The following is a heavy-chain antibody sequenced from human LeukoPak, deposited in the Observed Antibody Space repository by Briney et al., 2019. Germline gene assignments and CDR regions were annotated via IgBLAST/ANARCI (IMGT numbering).Heavy chain of an antibody. Sequence: SVKVSCKASGYTFTSYDINWVRQAPGQGLEWMGGIIPIFGTANYAQKFQGRVTITADKSTSTAYMELSSLRSEDTAVYYCARGPTTVVTNFQHWGQGTLVTVSS. D-gene: IGHD4-23*01. J-gene: IGHJ1*01. CDR3: ARGPTTVVTNFQH. CDR1: GYTFTSYD. V-gene: IGHV1-69*06. CDR2: IIPIFGTA.